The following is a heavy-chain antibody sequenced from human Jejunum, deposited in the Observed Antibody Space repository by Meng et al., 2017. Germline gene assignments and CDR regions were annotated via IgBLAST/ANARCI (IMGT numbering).Heavy chain of an antibody. Sequence: GESLKISCAASGFTFNNYWMHWVRQAPGKGLGWVSRINGDASRTVYADSMKGRFTISRDNAKEILYLQMNGLRAEDTAVYYSARERWENSFDWWGRGTLVTVSS. CDR1: GFTFNNYW. CDR3: ARERWENSFDW. J-gene: IGHJ4*02. V-gene: IGHV3-74*01. D-gene: IGHD1-26*01. CDR2: INGDASRT.